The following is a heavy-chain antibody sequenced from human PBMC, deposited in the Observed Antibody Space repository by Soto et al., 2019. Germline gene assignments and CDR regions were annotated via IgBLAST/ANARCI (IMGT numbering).Heavy chain of an antibody. J-gene: IGHJ4*02. CDR3: PHSFDQVLWAFFY. CDR1: GFSLNTGGVG. Sequence: QITLKESGPTLVKPTQTLTLTCTFSGFSLNTGGVGVGWIRQPPGKALEWLALVYWDDDKRYSPSLQSRLTITKDTSKNQVHLTVTNMDPVDTATYYCPHSFDQVLWAFFYWGQGNLVSVSS. D-gene: IGHD2-2*01. V-gene: IGHV2-5*02. CDR2: VYWDDDK.